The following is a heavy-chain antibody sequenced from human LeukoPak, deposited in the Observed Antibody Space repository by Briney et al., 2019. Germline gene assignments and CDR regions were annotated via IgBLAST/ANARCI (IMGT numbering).Heavy chain of an antibody. CDR3: ARGRMATRYFDY. V-gene: IGHV4-34*01. J-gene: IGHJ4*02. Sequence: PSETLSLTCAVYGGSFSGYYWSWIRQPPGKGLEWIGEINHSGSTNYNPSLKSRVTISVDTSKNQFSLKLSSVTAADTAVYYCARGRMATRYFDYWGQGTLVTVSS. D-gene: IGHD5-24*01. CDR1: GGSFSGYY. CDR2: INHSGST.